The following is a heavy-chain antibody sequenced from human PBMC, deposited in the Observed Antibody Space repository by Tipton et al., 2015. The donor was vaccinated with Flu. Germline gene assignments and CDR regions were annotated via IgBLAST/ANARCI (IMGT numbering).Heavy chain of an antibody. CDR2: IYYSGST. D-gene: IGHD3-22*01. CDR1: GGSISSYY. J-gene: IGHJ3*02. Sequence: TLSLTCTVSGGSISSYYWSWIRQPPGKGLEWIGYIYYSGSTNYNPSLKSRVTISVDTSKNQFSLKLSSVTAADTAVYYCARDRITMIVVVEDAFDIWGQGTMVTVSS. V-gene: IGHV4-59*01. CDR3: ARDRITMIVVVEDAFDI.